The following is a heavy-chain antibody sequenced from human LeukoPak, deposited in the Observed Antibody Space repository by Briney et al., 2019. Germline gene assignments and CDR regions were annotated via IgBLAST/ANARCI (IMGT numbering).Heavy chain of an antibody. Sequence: GGSLRLSCAASGFTFSGSAMHWVRQASGKGLEWAGRIRSKANSYATAYAASVKGRFTISRDDSKNTAYLQMNSLKTEDTAVYYCTRHLKAAAHFDYWGQGTLVTVSS. CDR2: IRSKANSYAT. V-gene: IGHV3-73*01. CDR3: TRHLKAAAHFDY. J-gene: IGHJ4*02. CDR1: GFTFSGSA. D-gene: IGHD2-15*01.